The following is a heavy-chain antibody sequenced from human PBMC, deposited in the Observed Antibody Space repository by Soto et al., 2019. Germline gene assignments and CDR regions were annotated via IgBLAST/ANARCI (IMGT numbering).Heavy chain of an antibody. V-gene: IGHV3-21*01. CDR2: ISSSSSYI. CDR1: GFTFSSYS. J-gene: IGHJ3*02. CDR3: ARSRRRGPDDFDI. Sequence: GGSLRLSCAASGFTFSSYSMNWVRQAPGKGLEWVSSISSSSSYIYYADSVKGRFTISRDNAKNSLYLQMNSLRAEDTAVYYCARSRRRGPDDFDIWGQGTLVTVSS.